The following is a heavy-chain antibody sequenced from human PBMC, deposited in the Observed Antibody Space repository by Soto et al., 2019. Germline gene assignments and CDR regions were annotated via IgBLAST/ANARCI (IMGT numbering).Heavy chain of an antibody. CDR1: GFTFSSYG. V-gene: IGHV3-33*01. CDR2: IWYDGSNK. CDR3: ARDPGGDYVIVYYGMDV. J-gene: IGHJ6*02. D-gene: IGHD4-17*01. Sequence: QVQLVESGGGVVQPGRSLRLSCAASGFTFSSYGMHWVRQAPGKGLEWVAVIWYDGSNKYYADSVKGRFTISRDNSKNTLYLQMNSLRAEDTAGYYCARDPGGDYVIVYYGMDVWGQGTTVTVSS.